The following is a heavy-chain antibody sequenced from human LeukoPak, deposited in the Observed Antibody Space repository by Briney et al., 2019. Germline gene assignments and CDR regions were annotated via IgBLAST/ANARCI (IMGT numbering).Heavy chain of an antibody. J-gene: IGHJ5*02. V-gene: IGHV3-30*04. Sequence: GGSLRLSCAASGFTFSSYAMHWVRQAPGKGLEWVAVISYDGSNKYYADSVKGRFTISRDNSKNTLYLQMNSLRAEDTAVYYCARVSIAAAGIVGWFDPWGQGTLVTVSS. D-gene: IGHD6-13*01. CDR1: GFTFSSYA. CDR3: ARVSIAAAGIVGWFDP. CDR2: ISYDGSNK.